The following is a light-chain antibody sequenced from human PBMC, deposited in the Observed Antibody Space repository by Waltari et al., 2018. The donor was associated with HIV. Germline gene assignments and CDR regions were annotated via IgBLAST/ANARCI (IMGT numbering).Light chain of an antibody. CDR1: QDISNH. J-gene: IGKJ4*01. CDR2: DAS. Sequence: PSSLSASVGDRVTITCQASQDISNHLNWYQQKPGKAPKLLIYDASNLETGVPSRFSGSGSGTDFTFAISSLQPEDIATYYCQQYDNLPLTFGGGTKVEIK. CDR3: QQYDNLPLT. V-gene: IGKV1-33*01.